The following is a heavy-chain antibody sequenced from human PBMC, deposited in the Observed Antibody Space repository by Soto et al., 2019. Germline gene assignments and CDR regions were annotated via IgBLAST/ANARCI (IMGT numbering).Heavy chain of an antibody. D-gene: IGHD6-19*01. V-gene: IGHV3-33*01. Sequence: GGSLRLSCAASGFTFSSYGMHWVRQAPGKGLEWVAVIWYDGSNKYYADSVKGRFTISRDNSKNTLYLQMNSLRAEDTAVYYCARAVADQKGSYYYYYYGMDVWGQGTTVTVSS. CDR3: ARAVADQKGSYYYYYYGMDV. CDR2: IWYDGSNK. CDR1: GFTFSSYG. J-gene: IGHJ6*02.